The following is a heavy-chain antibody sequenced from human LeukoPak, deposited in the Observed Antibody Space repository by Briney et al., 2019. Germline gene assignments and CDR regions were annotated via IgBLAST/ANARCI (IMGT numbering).Heavy chain of an antibody. Sequence: GSLRLSCAASGFTFSSYAMSWVRQAPGKGLEWVSTISGTVGSTYSADSVKGRFTISRDNSKNTVYLQMNSLRAEDTAVYYCAKDANEDYDSSGYHKTHFDYWGQGTLVTVSS. CDR1: GFTFSSYA. J-gene: IGHJ4*02. D-gene: IGHD3-22*01. CDR2: ISGTVGST. CDR3: AKDANEDYDSSGYHKTHFDY. V-gene: IGHV3-23*01.